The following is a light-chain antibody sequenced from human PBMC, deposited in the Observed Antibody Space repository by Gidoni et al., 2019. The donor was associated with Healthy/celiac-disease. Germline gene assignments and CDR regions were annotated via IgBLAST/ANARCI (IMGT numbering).Light chain of an antibody. Sequence: RVTITCRASQGISTYLAWYQQKPGRVPKLLIYAASTLQSGVPSRFSGSGSGTDFTLTISSLQPEDVATYYCQKYNSAPPLTFGGGTKVEIK. CDR1: QGISTY. CDR2: AAS. CDR3: QKYNSAPPLT. J-gene: IGKJ4*01. V-gene: IGKV1-27*01.